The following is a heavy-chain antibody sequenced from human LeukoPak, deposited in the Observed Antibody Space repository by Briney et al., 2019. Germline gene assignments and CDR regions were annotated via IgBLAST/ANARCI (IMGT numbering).Heavy chain of an antibody. V-gene: IGHV4-39*01. J-gene: IGHJ4*02. CDR3: ARRRLQPFDY. Sequence: SETLSLTCTVSGGSISSSSYYWGWIRQPPGQGLEWIGSISYSGSTYYNPSLKSRVAISVDTSKTQFSLKLSSVTAADTAVYYCARRRLQPFDYWGQGTLVTVSS. CDR1: GGSISSSSYY. CDR2: ISYSGST. D-gene: IGHD4-11*01.